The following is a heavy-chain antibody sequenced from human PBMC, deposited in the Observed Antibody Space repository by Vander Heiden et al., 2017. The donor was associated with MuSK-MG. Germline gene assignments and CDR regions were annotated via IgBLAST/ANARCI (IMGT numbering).Heavy chain of an antibody. J-gene: IGHJ4*02. CDR3: ARGGHRGFFDD. V-gene: IGHV3-21*01. CDR1: GFTFSSYG. CDR2: IISSINYR. Sequence: EVQLVESGGGLVKPGGSLRLSCAASGFTFSSYGMNWVRQAPGKGLEWVSSIISSINYRYYADSVKGRFTISRDNATTSLYLQMNSLRAEDTALYFCARGGHRGFFDDWGKGTLVTVSS.